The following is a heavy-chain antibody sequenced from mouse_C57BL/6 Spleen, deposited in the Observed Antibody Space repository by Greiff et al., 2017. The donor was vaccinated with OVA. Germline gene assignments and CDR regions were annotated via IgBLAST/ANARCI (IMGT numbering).Heavy chain of an antibody. J-gene: IGHJ4*01. CDR1: GYAFSSSW. CDR3: ARRITTVDFYAMDY. D-gene: IGHD1-1*01. V-gene: IGHV1-82*01. Sequence: VQLQQSGPELVKPGASVKISCKASGYAFSSSWMHWVKQRPGKGLAWIGRIYTGDGDTTYNGKFKGKATLTADKASITAYRQHSSLTSEDSAVYFCARRITTVDFYAMDYWGQGTSVTVSS. CDR2: IYTGDGDT.